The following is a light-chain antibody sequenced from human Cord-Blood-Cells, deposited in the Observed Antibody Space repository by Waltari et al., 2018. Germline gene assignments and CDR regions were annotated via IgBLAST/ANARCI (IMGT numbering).Light chain of an antibody. CDR2: GKN. V-gene: IGLV3-19*01. Sequence: SSELTQDPAVSVALGQTVRITCQGDSPRSYYASWYQQKPGQAPVLVIYGKNNRPSGIPDRFSGSISGNTASLTITGAQAEDEADYYGNSRDSSGNHLVVFGGGTKLTVL. CDR3: NSRDSSGNHLVV. CDR1: SPRSYY. J-gene: IGLJ2*01.